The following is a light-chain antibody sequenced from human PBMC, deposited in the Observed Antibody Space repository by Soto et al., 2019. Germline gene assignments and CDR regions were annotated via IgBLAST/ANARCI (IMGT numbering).Light chain of an antibody. J-gene: IGKJ3*01. CDR2: AAS. Sequence: DIQMTQSPSSLPASVGDRVTITYRASQSIANYLNWYQQKPGKAPKLLIYAASTLESRVPSRFSGSGSGTDFTLTISSLQPEDFATYYCQQSYNTPRTFGPGTKLEIK. CDR1: QSIANY. CDR3: QQSYNTPRT. V-gene: IGKV1-39*01.